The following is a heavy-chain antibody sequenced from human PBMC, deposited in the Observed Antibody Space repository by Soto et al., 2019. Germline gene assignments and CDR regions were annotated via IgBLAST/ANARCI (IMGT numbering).Heavy chain of an antibody. CDR1: GASITSNSY. D-gene: IGHD5-12*01. CDR2: IYYTEVI. CDR3: ARHERSRGYLYSDYDSGSE. Sequence: SETQSLTCTVCGASITSNSYWAWMRQPPGKGLEWIGSIYYTEVISSNSSLRSRVTMSVDTSNNQFSMMLSPVTAADTAVYYCARHERSRGYLYSDYDSGSEWGQGTLVTVSS. V-gene: IGHV4-39*01. J-gene: IGHJ4*02.